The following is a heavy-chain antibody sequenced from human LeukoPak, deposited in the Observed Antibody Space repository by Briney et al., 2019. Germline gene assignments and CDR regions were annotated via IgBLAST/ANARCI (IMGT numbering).Heavy chain of an antibody. CDR2: IHTSGST. J-gene: IGHJ2*01. V-gene: IGHV4-4*07. Sequence: SETLSLTCTVSGGSISSYYWSWIRQPAGKGLEWIGRIHTSGSTNYNSSLKSRVTMSVDTSKNQFSLKLTSVTAADTAVYYCARVECGGGSCYSGGWYFDLWGRGTLVTVSS. CDR1: GGSISSYY. D-gene: IGHD2-15*01. CDR3: ARVECGGGSCYSGGWYFDL.